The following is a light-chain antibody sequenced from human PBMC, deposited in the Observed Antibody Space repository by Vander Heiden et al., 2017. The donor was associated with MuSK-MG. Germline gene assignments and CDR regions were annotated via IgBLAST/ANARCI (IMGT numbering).Light chain of an antibody. Sequence: DIQMTQSPSSLSASVGDRVTITCRASQSISSYLNWYQQKPGKAPKLLIYAASSLQSGVPSRFSGSGSGTDFTLTISSLHPEDFATYYCQQSYSTPHVTFGQGTKVEIK. CDR1: QSISSY. V-gene: IGKV1-39*01. J-gene: IGKJ1*01. CDR3: QQSYSTPHVT. CDR2: AAS.